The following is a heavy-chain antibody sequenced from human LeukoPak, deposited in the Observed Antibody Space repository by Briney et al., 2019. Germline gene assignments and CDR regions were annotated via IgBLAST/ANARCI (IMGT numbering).Heavy chain of an antibody. CDR3: TRGSGRFEY. Sequence: GGSLRLSCAGSGFTFGDFTLTWVRQAPGKGLEWVGYISGKAYSRTTEYAASVKGRFTISRDDSKKIAYLQMNSPQAEDTGIYYCTRGSGRFEYWGQGALVTVSS. J-gene: IGHJ4*02. V-gene: IGHV3-49*04. D-gene: IGHD2-15*01. CDR2: ISGKAYSRTT. CDR1: GFTFGDFT.